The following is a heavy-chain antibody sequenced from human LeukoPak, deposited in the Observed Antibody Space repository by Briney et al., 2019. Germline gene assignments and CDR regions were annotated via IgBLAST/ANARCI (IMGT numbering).Heavy chain of an antibody. CDR1: GGTLSSYA. Sequence: SVKVSCKASGGTLSSYAISWVRQAPGQGLEWMGGIIPIFGTANYAQKFQGRVTSTADESTSTAYMELSSLRSEDTAVYYCATAKGYSSSWYKGKIFDYWGQGTLVTVSS. CDR3: ATAKGYSSSWYKGKIFDY. J-gene: IGHJ4*02. V-gene: IGHV1-69*13. CDR2: IIPIFGTA. D-gene: IGHD6-13*01.